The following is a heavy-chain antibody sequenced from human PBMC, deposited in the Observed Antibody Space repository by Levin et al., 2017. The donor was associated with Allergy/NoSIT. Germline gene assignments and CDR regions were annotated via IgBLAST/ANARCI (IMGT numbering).Heavy chain of an antibody. Sequence: SVKVSCKTSGGTFSSYAISWVRQAPGQGLVWVGRIIPILGTVNYEQKFQGRVTITADTSTTTAYMELSSLRSEDTAVYYCARGADVWGQGTTVTVSS. V-gene: IGHV1-69*04. J-gene: IGHJ6*02. CDR1: GGTFSSYA. CDR3: ARGADV. CDR2: IIPILGTV.